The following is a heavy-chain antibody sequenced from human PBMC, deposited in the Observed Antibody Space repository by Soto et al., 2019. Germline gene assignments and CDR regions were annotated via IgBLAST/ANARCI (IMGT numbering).Heavy chain of an antibody. V-gene: IGHV1-18*01. J-gene: IGHJ4*02. CDR3: AREGYYRSGSADY. CDR2: ISAYNGNT. D-gene: IGHD3-10*01. Sequence: QVQLVQSGAEVKKPGASVTVSCKGSGYTFNRYGISWVRQRPGEGLEWMGWISAYNGNTNSAQNLQGRVAMTTDTSTDTAYMELRSLRSDDTVVYYCAREGYYRSGSADYWGQGTLVTVSS. CDR1: GYTFNRYG.